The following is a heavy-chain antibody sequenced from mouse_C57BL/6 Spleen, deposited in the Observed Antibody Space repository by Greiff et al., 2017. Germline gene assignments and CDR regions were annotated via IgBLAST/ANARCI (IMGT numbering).Heavy chain of an antibody. CDR1: GYAFSSSW. V-gene: IGHV1-82*01. J-gene: IGHJ3*01. CDR3: AGYYYGSSSWFAY. D-gene: IGHD1-1*01. CDR2: IYPGDGDT. Sequence: QVQLQQSGPELVKPGASVKISCKASGYAFSSSWMNWVKQRPGKGLEWIGRIYPGDGDTNYNGKFKGKATLTADKSSSTAYMQLSSLTSEDSAVYFCAGYYYGSSSWFAYWGQGTLVTVSS.